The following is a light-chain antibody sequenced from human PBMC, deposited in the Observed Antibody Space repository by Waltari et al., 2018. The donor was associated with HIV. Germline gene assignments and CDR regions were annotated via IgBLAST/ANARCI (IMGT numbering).Light chain of an antibody. Sequence: QSALTQPASVSGSPGQSITISCSGTSNAGSYNLLPWYQHHPGKAPRLMILEVNKRPSGVFNRFSGSKSGNTASLTISGRQADDEAEYYCCSYSDTRKSWVFGGGTKLTVL. CDR2: EVN. J-gene: IGLJ3*02. CDR3: CSYSDTRKSWV. V-gene: IGLV2-23*02. CDR1: SNAGSYNL.